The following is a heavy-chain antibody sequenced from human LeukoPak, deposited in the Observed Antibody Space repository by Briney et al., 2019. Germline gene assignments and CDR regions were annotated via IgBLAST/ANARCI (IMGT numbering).Heavy chain of an antibody. CDR3: AKDIGVGSCNGCLFDY. J-gene: IGHJ4*02. CDR2: ISWDGGST. Sequence: GGSLRLSCAASGFTFSSYEMNWVRQAPGKGLEWVSLISWDGGSTYYADSVKGRFTISRDNSKNSLYLQMNSLRTEDTALYYCAKDIGVGSCNGCLFDYWGQGTLVTVSS. D-gene: IGHD2-15*01. CDR1: GFTFSSYE. V-gene: IGHV3-43*02.